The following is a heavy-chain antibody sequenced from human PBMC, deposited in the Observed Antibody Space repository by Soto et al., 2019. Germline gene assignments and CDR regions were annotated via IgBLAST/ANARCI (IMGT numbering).Heavy chain of an antibody. Sequence: QAGGSLRLSCAASGFTVSSNYMSWVRQAPGKGLEWVSVIYSGGSTYYADSVKGRFTISRDNSKNTLYLQMNSLRAEDTAVYYCAREGGSGWSLDAFDIWGQGTMVTVSS. V-gene: IGHV3-53*01. CDR2: IYSGGST. CDR1: GFTVSSNY. D-gene: IGHD6-19*01. J-gene: IGHJ3*02. CDR3: AREGGSGWSLDAFDI.